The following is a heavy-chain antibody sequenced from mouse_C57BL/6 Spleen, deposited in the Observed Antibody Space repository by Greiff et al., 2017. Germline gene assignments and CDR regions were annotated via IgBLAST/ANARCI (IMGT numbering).Heavy chain of an antibody. CDR1: GYTFTSYW. V-gene: IGHV1-64*01. Sequence: QVQLQQPGAELVKPGASVKLSCKASGYTFTSYWMHWVKQRPGQGLEWIGMIHPNSGSTNYNEKFKSKATLTVDKSSSTAYMQLSSLTSEDSAVYYCARRGFITTVVATGENAMDYWGQGTSVTVSS. CDR2: IHPNSGST. J-gene: IGHJ4*01. CDR3: ARRGFITTVVATGENAMDY. D-gene: IGHD1-1*01.